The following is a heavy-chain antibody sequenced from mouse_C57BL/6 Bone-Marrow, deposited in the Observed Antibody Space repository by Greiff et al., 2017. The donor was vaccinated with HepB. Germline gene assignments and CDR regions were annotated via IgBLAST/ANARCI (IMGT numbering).Heavy chain of an antibody. V-gene: IGHV1-52*01. CDR3: ARGDPGFYGSSSPFAY. CDR1: GYTFTSYW. CDR2: IDPSDSET. J-gene: IGHJ3*01. D-gene: IGHD1-1*01. Sequence: QVQLKQPGAELVRPGSSVKLSCKASGYTFTSYWMHWVKQRPIQGLEWIGNIDPSDSETHYNQKFKDKATLTVDKSSSTAYMQLSSLTSEDSAVYYCARGDPGFYGSSSPFAYWGQGTLVTVSA.